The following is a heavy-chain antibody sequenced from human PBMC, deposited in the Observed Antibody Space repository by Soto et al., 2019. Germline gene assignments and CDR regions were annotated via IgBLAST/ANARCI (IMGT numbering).Heavy chain of an antibody. CDR2: INPILGTP. J-gene: IGHJ4*02. CDR3: ARGGVDVVATSAFDY. Sequence: SVKVSCKASGATYSTSAISWVRQAPGQGLEWMGGINPILGTPDYAHKFQGRVTITADESTGTVYMELGSLRSEDTALYFCARGGVDVVATSAFDYWGQGTLVTVSS. CDR1: GATYSTSA. V-gene: IGHV1-69*13. D-gene: IGHD5-12*01.